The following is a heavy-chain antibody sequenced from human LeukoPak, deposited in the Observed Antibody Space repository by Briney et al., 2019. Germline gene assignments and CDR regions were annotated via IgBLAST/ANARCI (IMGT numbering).Heavy chain of an antibody. V-gene: IGHV4-39*01. CDR2: IYYSGNT. J-gene: IGHJ6*03. CDR3: ASPTSNAPHYMDV. D-gene: IGHD2-2*01. CDR1: GGSISSSSYY. Sequence: PSETLSLTCTVSGGSISSSSYYWGWIRQPPGKGLEWIGSIYYSGNTYYNPSLKSRVTISVDTSKNQFSLKLSSVTAADTAVYYCASPTSNAPHYMDVWGKGTTVSLSS.